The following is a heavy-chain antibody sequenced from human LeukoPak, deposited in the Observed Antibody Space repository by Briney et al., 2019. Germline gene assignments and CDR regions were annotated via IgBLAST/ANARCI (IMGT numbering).Heavy chain of an antibody. V-gene: IGHV4-30-2*01. Sequence: PSQTLSLTCTVSGGSISSGGYYWSWIRQPPGKGLEWIGYIYHSGSTYYNPSLKNRVTISVDRSKNQFSLKLSSVTAADTAVYYCARDLPIDVWGKGTTVTVSS. J-gene: IGHJ6*04. CDR2: IYHSGST. CDR3: ARDLPIDV. CDR1: GGSISSGGYY.